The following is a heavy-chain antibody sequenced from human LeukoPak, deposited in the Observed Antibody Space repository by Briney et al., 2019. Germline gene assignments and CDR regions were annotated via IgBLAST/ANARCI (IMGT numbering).Heavy chain of an antibody. V-gene: IGHV3-23*01. CDR3: ANCRDWKFDY. D-gene: IGHD5-24*01. CDR1: GLSFSSYW. CDR2: ISPSGDRT. Sequence: GGSLRLSCAASGLSFSSYWMSWVRQAPGKGLEWVSAISPSGDRTFYADSVKGRFTISRDNSKNMLWLQMNSLRADDTAVYYCANCRDWKFDYWGQGALVAVSS. J-gene: IGHJ4*02.